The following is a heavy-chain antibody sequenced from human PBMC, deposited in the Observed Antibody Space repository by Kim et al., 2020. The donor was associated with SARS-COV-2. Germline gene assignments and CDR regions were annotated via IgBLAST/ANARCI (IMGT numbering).Heavy chain of an antibody. V-gene: IGHV1-46*01. D-gene: IGHD1-26*01. CDR2: INPSGGST. Sequence: ASVKVSCKASGYTFTSYYMHWVRQAPGQGLEWMGIINPSGGSTSYAQKFQGRVTMTRDTSTSTVYMELSSLRSEDTAVYYCARDLSGSSKADYYFDYWGQGTLVTVSS. CDR3: ARDLSGSSKADYYFDY. CDR1: GYTFTSYY. J-gene: IGHJ4*02.